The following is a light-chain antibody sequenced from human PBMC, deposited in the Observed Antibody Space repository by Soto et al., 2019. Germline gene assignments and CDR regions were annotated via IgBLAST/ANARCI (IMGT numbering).Light chain of an antibody. CDR1: QSISSW. J-gene: IGKJ1*01. Sequence: DIQLTQSPSFLSASVGDRVTITCRASQSISSWLAWYQQKPGKAPKLLIYKASNLESGVPSRFSGSGSGTEFTLTISSLQPDDFATYYCQQYNSYSWTFGQGTKVDIK. CDR2: KAS. V-gene: IGKV1-5*03. CDR3: QQYNSYSWT.